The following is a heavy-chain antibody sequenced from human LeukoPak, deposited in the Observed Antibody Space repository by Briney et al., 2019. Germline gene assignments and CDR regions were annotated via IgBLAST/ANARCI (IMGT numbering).Heavy chain of an antibody. J-gene: IGHJ4*02. CDR1: GGSFSGYY. Sequence: SETLSLTCAVYGGSFSGYYWSWVRQFPGKGLEWIGEISYSGSTNYNPSLKSRVTISIDTSKNQFSLKMRSVTDADTAVYYYAINDGSGSYYKSDYWGRGTLVTVSS. V-gene: IGHV4-34*01. CDR2: ISYSGST. CDR3: AINDGSGSYYKSDY. D-gene: IGHD3-10*01.